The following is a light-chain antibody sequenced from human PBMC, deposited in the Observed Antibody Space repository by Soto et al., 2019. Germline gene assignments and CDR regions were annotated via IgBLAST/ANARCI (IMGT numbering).Light chain of an antibody. CDR2: EVT. CDR1: SSDIGTYNL. CDR3: SSYAGHNNYV. J-gene: IGLJ1*01. V-gene: IGLV2-8*01. Sequence: QSALTQPASVSGSPGQSITISCTGFSSDIGTYNLVSWYQQHPGKAPKLMIYEVTKRPSGVPDRFSGSKSGNTASLTVSGLQTEDEADYYCSSYAGHNNYVFATGTKVTVL.